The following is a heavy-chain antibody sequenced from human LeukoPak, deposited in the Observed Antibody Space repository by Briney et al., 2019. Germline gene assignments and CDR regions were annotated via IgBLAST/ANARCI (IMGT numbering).Heavy chain of an antibody. D-gene: IGHD3-10*01. CDR2: INSDGSST. V-gene: IGHV3-74*01. CDR3: ARRYYGSVTYAFDI. Sequence: GGSLRLSCAASGFTFSSYWMHWVRQAPGKGLVWVSRINSDGSSTSYADSVKGRFTISRDNAKNSLYLQMNSLRVEDTAVYYCARRYYGSVTYAFDIWGQGTMVTVSS. J-gene: IGHJ3*02. CDR1: GFTFSSYW.